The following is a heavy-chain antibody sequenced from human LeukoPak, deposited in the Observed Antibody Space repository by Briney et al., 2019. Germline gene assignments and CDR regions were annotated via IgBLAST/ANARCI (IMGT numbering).Heavy chain of an antibody. D-gene: IGHD6-6*01. CDR3: ARALLPKWGIAARAPEYYFDY. V-gene: IGHV4-59*01. J-gene: IGHJ4*02. Sequence: KTSETLSLTCTVSGGSISSYYWSWIRQPPGKGLEWIGYIYYSGSTNYNPSLKSRVTISVDTSKNQFSLKLSSVTAADTAVYYCARALLPKWGIAARAPEYYFDYWGQGTLVTVSS. CDR2: IYYSGST. CDR1: GGSISSYY.